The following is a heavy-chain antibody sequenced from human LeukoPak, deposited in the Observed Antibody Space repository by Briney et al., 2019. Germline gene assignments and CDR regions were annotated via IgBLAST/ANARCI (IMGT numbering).Heavy chain of an antibody. CDR3: ARVGITMVRGVIITYYYYMDV. J-gene: IGHJ6*03. V-gene: IGHV1-18*01. CDR1: GYTFTSYG. Sequence: ASVKVSCKASGYTFTSYGISWVRQAPGQGLEWMGWISPYNGNTKYAQKLQGRVTMTTDTSTTTAYMELRSLRSDDTAVYYCARVGITMVRGVIITYYYYMDVWGKGTTVTISS. CDR2: ISPYNGNT. D-gene: IGHD3-10*01.